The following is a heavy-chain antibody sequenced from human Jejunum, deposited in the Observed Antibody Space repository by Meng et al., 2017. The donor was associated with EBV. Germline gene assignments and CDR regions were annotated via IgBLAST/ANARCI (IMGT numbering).Heavy chain of an antibody. V-gene: IGHV4-61*01. D-gene: IGHD5-12*01. CDR1: GGSVNSGNVY. J-gene: IGHJ4*02. CDR3: AGLRYSGYDRAFDY. CDR2: IYYSGST. Sequence: QLQLQESGPGLVKPSETLSLTCTVSGGSVNSGNVYWSWIRQPPGKGLEWIGYIYYSGSTNYIPSLKSRVTISLDTSKNQFSLKLSSVTAADTAVYYCAGLRYSGYDRAFDYWGQGALVTV.